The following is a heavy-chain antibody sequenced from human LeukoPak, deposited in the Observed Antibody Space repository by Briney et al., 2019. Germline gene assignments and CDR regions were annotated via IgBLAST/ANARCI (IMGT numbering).Heavy chain of an antibody. D-gene: IGHD3-22*01. Sequence: SETLSLTCAVSGHSISSGYYWVWIRQPPGRGLEWIGSIYHSGSTYYNTSLNSRVSISLDTSKNQFSLRLSSVTAADTALYYCASAYDISGYYYYMDVWGKGTTVTVYS. CDR2: IYHSGST. J-gene: IGHJ6*03. CDR3: ASAYDISGYYYYMDV. CDR1: GHSISSGYY. V-gene: IGHV4-38-2*01.